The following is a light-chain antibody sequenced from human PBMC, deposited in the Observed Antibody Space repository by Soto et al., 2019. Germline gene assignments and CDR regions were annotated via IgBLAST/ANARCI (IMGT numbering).Light chain of an antibody. Sequence: DIVMTQTPLSSLVTLGQPASISCRSSQGLVHRNGDTYLNWLQQRPGQPPRLLIYKISHRLSGVPDRFSGSGAGTDFTLKISRVEAEDVGIYYCMQDTDFPRTFGQGTKVEIK. V-gene: IGKV2-24*01. CDR1: QGLVHRNGDTY. J-gene: IGKJ1*01. CDR2: KIS. CDR3: MQDTDFPRT.